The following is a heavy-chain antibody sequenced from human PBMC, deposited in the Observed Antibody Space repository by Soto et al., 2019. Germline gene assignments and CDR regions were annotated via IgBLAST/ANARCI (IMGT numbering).Heavy chain of an antibody. J-gene: IGHJ4*02. CDR2: ISYSGIT. Sequence: PSETLSLTCAVSGDSISSSSYYWGWVRQPPGKGLEGLEWIGSISYSGITYYNPSLKSRVTISVDTSTNQFSLILRFVTAADTAVYYCVSSSAYHYNYFDQWGQGTLVTVSA. CDR3: VSSSAYHYNYFDQ. CDR1: GDSISSSSYY. D-gene: IGHD3-16*01. V-gene: IGHV4-39*01.